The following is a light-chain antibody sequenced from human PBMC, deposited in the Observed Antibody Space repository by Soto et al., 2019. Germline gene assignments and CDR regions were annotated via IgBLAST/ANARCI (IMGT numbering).Light chain of an antibody. CDR1: SGDIGSYNR. V-gene: IGLV2-11*01. J-gene: IGLJ2*01. CDR2: DVT. Sequence: QSVLTQPASVSGSPGQSITISCTGTSGDIGSYNRVSWYQQFPGKAPKLMIYDVTKRPSGVPDRFSGSKSGNTASLTISGLQAEDEADYYCCSYAATYTLVFGGGTKVTVL. CDR3: CSYAATYTLV.